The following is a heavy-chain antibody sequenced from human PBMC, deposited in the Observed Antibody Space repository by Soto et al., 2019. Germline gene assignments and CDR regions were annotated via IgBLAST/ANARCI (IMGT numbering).Heavy chain of an antibody. D-gene: IGHD6-25*01. V-gene: IGHV3-30*18. J-gene: IGHJ3*02. CDR1: GFTFSSYG. CDR2: ISYDGSNK. Sequence: PGGSLRLSCAASGFTFSSYGMHWVRQAPGKGLEWVAVISYDGSNKYYADSVKGRFTISRDNSKNTLYLQMNSLRAEDTAVYYCANERLAPYAFDIWGQGTMVTVSS. CDR3: ANERLAPYAFDI.